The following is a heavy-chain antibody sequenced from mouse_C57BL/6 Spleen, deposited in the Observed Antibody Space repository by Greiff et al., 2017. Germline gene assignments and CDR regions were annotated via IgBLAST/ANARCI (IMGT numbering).Heavy chain of an antibody. CDR3: ARIGNYVPYAMDY. V-gene: IGHV1-26*01. J-gene: IGHJ4*01. D-gene: IGHD2-1*01. CDR2: INPNNGGT. CDR1: GYTFTDYY. Sequence: VQLQQSGPELVKPGASVKISCKASGYTFTDYYMNWVKQSHGKSLEWIGDINPNNGGTSYNQKFKGKATLTVDKSSSTAYMELRSLTSEDSAVYYCARIGNYVPYAMDYWGQGTSVTVSS.